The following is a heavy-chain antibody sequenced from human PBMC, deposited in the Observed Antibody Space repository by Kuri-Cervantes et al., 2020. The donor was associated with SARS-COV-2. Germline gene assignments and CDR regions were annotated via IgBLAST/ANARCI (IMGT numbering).Heavy chain of an antibody. D-gene: IGHD3-9*01. CDR3: ARQVARYDILTGYQMYYFDY. Sequence: GESLKISCKGSGYSFTSYWISWVRQMPGKGLEWMGRIDPSDSYTNYSPSFQGHVTISADKSISTAYLQWSSPKASDTAMYYCARQVARYDILTGYQMYYFDYWGQGTLVTVSS. V-gene: IGHV5-10-1*01. CDR1: GYSFTSYW. CDR2: IDPSDSYT. J-gene: IGHJ4*02.